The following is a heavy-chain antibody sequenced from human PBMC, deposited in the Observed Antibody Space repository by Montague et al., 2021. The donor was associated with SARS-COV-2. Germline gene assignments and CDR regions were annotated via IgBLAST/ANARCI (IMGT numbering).Heavy chain of an antibody. CDR3: ARAAPWSFRDILTGYYYSYGMDD. V-gene: IGHV4-31*03. CDR1: GGSISSGGYY. Sequence: TLSLTCTVSGGSISSGGYYWSWIRQHPGKGLEWIGYIYYSGSTYYNPSLKSRVTISVDTSKNQFSLKLSSVTAADTAVYYCARAAPWSFRDILTGYYYSYGMDDWGQGTTVTVSS. J-gene: IGHJ6*02. CDR2: IYYSGST. D-gene: IGHD3-9*01.